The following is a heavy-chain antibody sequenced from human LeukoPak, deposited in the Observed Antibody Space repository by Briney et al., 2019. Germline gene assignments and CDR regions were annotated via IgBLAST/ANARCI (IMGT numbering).Heavy chain of an antibody. J-gene: IGHJ5*02. CDR2: ITGSHGRT. Sequence: GGSLRPSCAASGFTFSSFAMAWVRQAPGKGLEWVSSITGSHGRTYTTDSVKGRFTISRDNSQNTLYLQMNSLRAEDTAVYYCTKDPNGDYIGAFDPWGQGTLVTVSS. D-gene: IGHD4-17*01. V-gene: IGHV3-23*01. CDR3: TKDPNGDYIGAFDP. CDR1: GFTFSSFA.